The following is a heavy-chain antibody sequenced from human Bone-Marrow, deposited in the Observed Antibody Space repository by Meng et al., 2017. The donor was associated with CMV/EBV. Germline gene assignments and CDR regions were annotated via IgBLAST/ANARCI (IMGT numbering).Heavy chain of an antibody. CDR3: AREHSSTSSFDY. Sequence: GGSLRLSCAASGFTFDTYAMIWVRQAPGKGLEWVSVIYSDDSSTYYADSVKGRFTISRDNSKNTLHLQMNSLRAADTAVYYCAREHSSTSSFDYWGQGTLVTVSS. J-gene: IGHJ4*02. CDR2: IYSDDSST. V-gene: IGHV3-23*03. CDR1: GFTFDTYA. D-gene: IGHD2-2*01.